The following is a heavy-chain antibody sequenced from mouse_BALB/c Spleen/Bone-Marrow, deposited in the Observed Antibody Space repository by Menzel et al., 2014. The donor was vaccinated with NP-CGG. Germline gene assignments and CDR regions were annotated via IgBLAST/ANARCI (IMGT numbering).Heavy chain of an antibody. CDR2: IYPGDGDT. V-gene: IGHV1-80*01. J-gene: IGHJ4*01. CDR3: ASVYDYGRGYAMDY. D-gene: IGHD2-4*01. Sequence: YGAEALWPRSSVNISCKASGYAFSNYGMNWVKQRPGQGLEWIGQIYPGDGDTNYNGKFKGRVTLTADKSSSTAYMQLSSLTSEDSAVYFCASVYDYGRGYAMDYWGQGTSVTVSS. CDR1: GYAFSNYG.